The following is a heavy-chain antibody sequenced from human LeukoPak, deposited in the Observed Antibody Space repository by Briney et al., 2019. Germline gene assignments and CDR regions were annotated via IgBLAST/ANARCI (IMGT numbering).Heavy chain of an antibody. CDR2: INTDGSNT. Sequence: PGGSLRLSCAASGFAFSSYWMNWVRQAPGKGLVWVSRINTDGSNTAYADSVKGRFTISRDNAKNTLYLQMNSLRAEDTAVYYCTRGGTTLDYWGQGTLVTVSS. J-gene: IGHJ4*02. D-gene: IGHD1-7*01. CDR3: TRGGTTLDY. V-gene: IGHV3-74*01. CDR1: GFAFSSYW.